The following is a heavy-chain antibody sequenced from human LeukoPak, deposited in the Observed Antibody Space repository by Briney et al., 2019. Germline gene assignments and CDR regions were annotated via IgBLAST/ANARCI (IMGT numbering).Heavy chain of an antibody. Sequence: PSETLSLTCTVSGGSISSGGYCWSWIRQHPGKGLEWIGYIYYSGSTYYNPSLKSRVTISVDTSKNQFSLKLSSVTAADTAVYYCARPSIMITFGGVIPGAFDIWGQGTMVTVSS. CDR2: IYYSGST. J-gene: IGHJ3*02. V-gene: IGHV4-31*03. CDR1: GGSISSGGYC. CDR3: ARPSIMITFGGVIPGAFDI. D-gene: IGHD3-16*02.